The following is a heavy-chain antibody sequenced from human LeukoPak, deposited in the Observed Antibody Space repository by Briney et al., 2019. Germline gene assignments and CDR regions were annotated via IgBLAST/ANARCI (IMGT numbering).Heavy chain of an antibody. J-gene: IGHJ4*02. Sequence: GGSLRLSCAASGFTFSSYGMHWVRQAPGKRLEWVAVIWYDGSNKYYADSVKGRFTISRDNSKNTLYLQMNSLRAEDTAVYYCAKDGCSSTSCYDFDYWGQGTLVTVSS. CDR3: AKDGCSSTSCYDFDY. CDR2: IWYDGSNK. CDR1: GFTFSSYG. V-gene: IGHV3-33*06. D-gene: IGHD2-2*01.